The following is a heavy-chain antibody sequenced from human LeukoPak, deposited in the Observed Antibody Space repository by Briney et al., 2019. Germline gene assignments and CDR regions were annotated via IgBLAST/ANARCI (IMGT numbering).Heavy chain of an antibody. CDR3: ARDETVVVPAAIPLDY. Sequence: GRSLRLSCAASGFTFSSYAMHWVRQAPGKGLEWVAVISYDGSNEYYADSVKGRFTISRDNSKNTLYLQMNSLRAEDTAVYYCARDETVVVPAAIPLDYWGQGTLVTVSS. J-gene: IGHJ4*02. D-gene: IGHD2-2*01. CDR2: ISYDGSNE. CDR1: GFTFSSYA. V-gene: IGHV3-30-3*01.